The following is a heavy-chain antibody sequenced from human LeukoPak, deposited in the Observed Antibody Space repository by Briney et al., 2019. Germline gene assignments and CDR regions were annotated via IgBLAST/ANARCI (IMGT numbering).Heavy chain of an antibody. J-gene: IGHJ3*02. V-gene: IGHV3-30-3*01. Sequence: PGGSLRLSCAASGFTFSSYAMHWVRQAPGKGLEWVAVISYDGSNKYYADSVKGRFTISRDNSKNTLYLQMNSLRAEDTAVYYCARGPMDSSAFDIWGQGTMVTVSS. CDR1: GFTFSSYA. CDR2: ISYDGSNK. CDR3: ARGPMDSSAFDI. D-gene: IGHD3-22*01.